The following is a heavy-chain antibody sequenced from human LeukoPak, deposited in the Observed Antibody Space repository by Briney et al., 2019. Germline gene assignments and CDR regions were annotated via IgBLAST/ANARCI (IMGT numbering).Heavy chain of an antibody. CDR2: INTDGSNT. J-gene: IGHJ3*01. V-gene: IGHV3-74*01. D-gene: IGHD5-12*01. Sequence: GGSLKLSCAASGFTFSSYWMHWVRQAPGKGLVWISRINTDGSNTRYEDTVKGRFTISRDNAKNTLYLQMNSLRAEDTAVYYCARDGYRTSQGAFDLWGQGTMVTVSS. CDR1: GFTFSSYW. CDR3: ARDGYRTSQGAFDL.